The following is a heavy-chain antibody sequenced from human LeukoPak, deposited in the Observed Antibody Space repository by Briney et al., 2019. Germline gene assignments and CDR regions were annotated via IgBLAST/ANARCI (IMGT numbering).Heavy chain of an antibody. D-gene: IGHD2-15*01. CDR2: ISYDGTNK. V-gene: IGHV3-30-3*01. Sequence: GGSLRLSCAASGFTFSSYAMYWVRQAPGEGLEWVAVISYDGTNKYYSDSVKGRFTISRDNSKNTLYLQMNSLRGEDTAVYYCARDRRSGYCSGTRCNGVYWGQGTQVTVSS. CDR1: GFTFSSYA. J-gene: IGHJ4*02. CDR3: ARDRRSGYCSGTRCNGVY.